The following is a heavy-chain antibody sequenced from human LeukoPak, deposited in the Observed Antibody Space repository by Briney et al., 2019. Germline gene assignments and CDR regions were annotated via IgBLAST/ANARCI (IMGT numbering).Heavy chain of an antibody. CDR3: AKFPYQLPIRDAFDI. V-gene: IGHV3-23*01. Sequence: SGGSLRLSCAASGFTFSSYAMSWVRQAPGKGLEWVSAISGSGGSTYYADSVKGRFTISRDNSKNTLYLQMNSLRAEDTAVYYCAKFPYQLPIRDAFDIWGQGTMVTVSS. CDR1: GFTFSSYA. CDR2: ISGSGGST. J-gene: IGHJ3*02. D-gene: IGHD2-2*01.